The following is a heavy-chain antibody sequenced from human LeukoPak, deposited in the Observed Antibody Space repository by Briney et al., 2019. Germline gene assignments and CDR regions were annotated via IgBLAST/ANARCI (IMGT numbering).Heavy chain of an antibody. CDR3: ARRDDAFDI. Sequence: SETLSLTCTVSGGSISSYYWGWIRQPPGKGLEWIGSIYYSGNTYYNPSLKSRVTISVDTPRNLFSLKVSSVTAADTAVYYCARRDDAFDIWGQGTMVTVSS. CDR1: GGSISSYY. V-gene: IGHV4-39*01. J-gene: IGHJ3*02. CDR2: IYYSGNT.